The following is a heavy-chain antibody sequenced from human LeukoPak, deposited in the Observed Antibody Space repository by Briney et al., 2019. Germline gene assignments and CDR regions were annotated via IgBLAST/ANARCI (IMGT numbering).Heavy chain of an antibody. CDR1: GGSISSYY. CDR2: IYYSGST. Sequence: SETLSLTCTVSGGSISSYYWSWIRQPPGKGLEWIGYIYYSGSTNYNPSLKSRVTISVDTSKNQFSLKLSSVTAADTAVYYCARSIRGYYFDYWGQGTLVTVSS. J-gene: IGHJ4*02. V-gene: IGHV4-59*08. CDR3: ARSIRGYYFDY.